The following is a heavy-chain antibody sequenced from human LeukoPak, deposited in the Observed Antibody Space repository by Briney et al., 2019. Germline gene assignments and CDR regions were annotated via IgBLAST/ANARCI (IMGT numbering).Heavy chain of an antibody. D-gene: IGHD5-18*01. V-gene: IGHV3-43D*03. CDR1: GFTFSDYY. J-gene: IGHJ4*02. CDR3: AKDRLGYTYGYIDY. Sequence: GGSLRLSCAASGFTFSDYYMSWIRQAPGKGLEWLSLITWDGSVTHYADSVKGRFTVSRDNGRNSLYLQMSSLRPEDTALYYCAKDRLGYTYGYIDYWGQGTLVTVSS. CDR2: ITWDGSVT.